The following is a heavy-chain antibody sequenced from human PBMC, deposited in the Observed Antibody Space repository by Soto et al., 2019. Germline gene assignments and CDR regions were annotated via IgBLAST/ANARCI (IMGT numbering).Heavy chain of an antibody. CDR2: ISTYTGNT. Sequence: QVQLVQSGPELKKPGAAVRVSCKASDYTFDSYGLSWVRQAPGQGLEWMGWISTYTGNTDYPQRFQGRVTMDTDTSTSTAYLDLRSLTSDDTAVYYCVRDVSVSSGSFGGYWGQGTLVTVSS. CDR3: VRDVSVSSGSFGGY. J-gene: IGHJ4*02. CDR1: DYTFDSYG. D-gene: IGHD3-10*01. V-gene: IGHV1-18*01.